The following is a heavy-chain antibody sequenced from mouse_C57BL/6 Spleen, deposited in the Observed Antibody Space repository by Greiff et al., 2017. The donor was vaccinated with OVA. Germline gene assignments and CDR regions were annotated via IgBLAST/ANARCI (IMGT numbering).Heavy chain of an antibody. CDR2: IYPGSGST. Sequence: VQLQQPGAELVKPGASVKMSCKASGYTFTSYWITWVKQRPGQGLEWIGDIYPGSGSTNYNEKFKSKATLTVDTSSSTAYMQLSSLTSEDSAVYYCARTYGSSLGYFDVWGTGTTVTVSS. CDR3: ARTYGSSLGYFDV. V-gene: IGHV1-55*01. J-gene: IGHJ1*03. CDR1: GYTFTSYW. D-gene: IGHD1-1*01.